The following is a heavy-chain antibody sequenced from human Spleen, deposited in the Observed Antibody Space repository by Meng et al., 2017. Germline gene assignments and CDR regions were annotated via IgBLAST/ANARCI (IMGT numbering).Heavy chain of an antibody. CDR1: GFTFSSYA. CDR2: ISGSGGST. V-gene: IGHV3-23*01. J-gene: IGHJ6*02. CDR3: ARDLGWEFYFYFYGMDV. D-gene: IGHD6-19*01. Sequence: GESLKISCAASGFTFSSYAMSWVRQAPGKGLEWVSAISGSGGSTYYADSVKGRFTISRDNSKNTLYLQMNSLRVEDTAVYYCARDLGWEFYFYFYGMDVWGQGTTVTVSS.